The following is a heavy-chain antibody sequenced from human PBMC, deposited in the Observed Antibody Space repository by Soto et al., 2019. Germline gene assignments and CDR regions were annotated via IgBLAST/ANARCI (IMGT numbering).Heavy chain of an antibody. D-gene: IGHD1-26*01. J-gene: IGHJ4*02. Sequence: QITLKESGPTLVKPTQTLTLTCTFSGFSLSTSGVGVAWIRQPPGRALEWLALIYWADDKRYSLSLKTRLAITKDPSKNQVVLTMTNMDPVDTATYYCAHTPPDNWEVVFEYWGQGTLVIVSS. CDR3: AHTPPDNWEVVFEY. CDR2: IYWADDK. V-gene: IGHV2-5*02. CDR1: GFSLSTSGVG.